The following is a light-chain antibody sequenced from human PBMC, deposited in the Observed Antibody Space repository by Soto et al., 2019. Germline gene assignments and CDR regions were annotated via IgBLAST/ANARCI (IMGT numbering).Light chain of an antibody. V-gene: IGLV2-14*01. Sequence: QSALTQPASVSGSPGQSITISCTGTSSDVGGYNYVSWYQQHPGKAPKLMIYDVSNRPSGISNRFSGSKSGNTASLTISGLQAEDEADYYCSSSTSSSTPFYGFGTGTKVTVL. J-gene: IGLJ1*01. CDR1: SSDVGGYNY. CDR3: SSSTSSSTPFYG. CDR2: DVS.